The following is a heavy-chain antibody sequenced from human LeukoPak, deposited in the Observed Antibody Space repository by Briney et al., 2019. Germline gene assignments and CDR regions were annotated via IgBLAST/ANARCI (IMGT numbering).Heavy chain of an antibody. J-gene: IGHJ4*02. Sequence: GGSLRLSCAASGVTFSSYAMHWVRQAPGKGLEWVAVISYDGSNKYYADSVKGRFTISRDNSKNTLYLQMNSLRAEDTAVYYCAVGDYVVNYWGQGTLVTVSS. D-gene: IGHD4-17*01. V-gene: IGHV3-30-3*01. CDR2: ISYDGSNK. CDR1: GVTFSSYA. CDR3: AVGDYVVNY.